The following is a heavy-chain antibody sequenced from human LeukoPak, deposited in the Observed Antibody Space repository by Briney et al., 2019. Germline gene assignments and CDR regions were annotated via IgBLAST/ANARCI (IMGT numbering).Heavy chain of an antibody. CDR1: GYTFTSYG. D-gene: IGHD3-3*01. V-gene: IGHV1-8*02. CDR2: MNPNSGNT. J-gene: IGHJ6*02. Sequence: ASVKVSCKASGYTFTSYGISWVRQATGQGLEWMGWMNPNSGNTGYAQKFQGRVTMTRNTSISTAYMELSSLRSEDTAVYYCARGPFPQSPEYYDFWSGYFRYYYYYGMDVWGQGTTVTVSS. CDR3: ARGPFPQSPEYYDFWSGYFRYYYYYGMDV.